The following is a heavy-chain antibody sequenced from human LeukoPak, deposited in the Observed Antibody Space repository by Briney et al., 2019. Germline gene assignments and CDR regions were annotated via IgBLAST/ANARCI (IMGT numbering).Heavy chain of an antibody. CDR1: GFTFSSYW. CDR2: INSDGSST. Sequence: GGSLRLSCAASGFTFSSYWMHWVRQAPGKGLVWVSRINSDGSSTSYADSVKGRFTISRDNAKNTLYLQMNSLRAEDAAVYYCARASGYDYLDFDYWGQGTLVTVSS. D-gene: IGHD5-12*01. CDR3: ARASGYDYLDFDY. V-gene: IGHV3-74*01. J-gene: IGHJ4*02.